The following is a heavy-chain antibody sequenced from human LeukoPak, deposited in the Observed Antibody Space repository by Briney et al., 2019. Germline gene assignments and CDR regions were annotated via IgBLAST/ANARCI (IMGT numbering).Heavy chain of an antibody. CDR3: AGDYGDRSIV. CDR1: GFTFSSYG. J-gene: IGHJ4*02. V-gene: IGHV3-33*01. Sequence: PGGSLRLSCAASGFTFSSYGMHWVRQAPGKGLEWVAVIWYDGSNKYYADSVKGRFTIPRDNSKNTLYLQMNSLRAEDTAVYYCAGDYGDRSIVWGQGTWSPSPQ. D-gene: IGHD4-17*01. CDR2: IWYDGSNK.